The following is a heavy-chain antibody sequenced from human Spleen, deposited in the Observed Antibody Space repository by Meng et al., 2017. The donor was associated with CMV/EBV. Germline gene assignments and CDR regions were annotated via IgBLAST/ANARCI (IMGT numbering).Heavy chain of an antibody. Sequence: ASVKVSCKASGYTFTDYYIHWVRQAPGQGLDWMGWINPNSGGTYYAFKFQGRVTMTRDTSFNSAYMELSRLRSDDTAVYYCARGGYCSGGSCYSPHFDYWGQGTLVTVSS. J-gene: IGHJ4*02. V-gene: IGHV1-2*02. CDR3: ARGGYCSGGSCYSPHFDY. D-gene: IGHD2-15*01. CDR2: INPNSGGT. CDR1: GYTFTDYY.